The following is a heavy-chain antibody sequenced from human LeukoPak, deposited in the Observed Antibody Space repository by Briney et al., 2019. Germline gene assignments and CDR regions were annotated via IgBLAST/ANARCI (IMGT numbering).Heavy chain of an antibody. CDR1: GFSFSNFA. CDR3: ARARGRWHLLPLDF. J-gene: IGHJ4*02. CDR2: ISHDGATK. D-gene: IGHD1-26*01. V-gene: IGHV3-30*04. Sequence: GGSLRLSCAASGFSFSNFAIHWVRQAPGKGLEWLAVISHDGATKHYADSVKGRFTISRDKSNNSLSLQMNSLSAEDTAVYYCARARGRWHLLPLDFWGQGTLVTVSS.